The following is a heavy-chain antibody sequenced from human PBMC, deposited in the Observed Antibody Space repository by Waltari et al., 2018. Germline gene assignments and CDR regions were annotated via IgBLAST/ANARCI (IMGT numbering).Heavy chain of an antibody. D-gene: IGHD2-21*01. CDR3: ASLAYCGGDCYSDY. CDR1: GFTFSSYS. V-gene: IGHV3-48*04. CDR2: ISSSSSTI. Sequence: EVQLVESGGGLVQPGGSLRLSCAASGFTFSSYSMNWVRQAPGKGLEWVSYISSSSSTIYYADSVKGRFTISRDNAKNSLYLQMNSLRAEDTAVYYCASLAYCGGDCYSDYWGQGTLVTVSS. J-gene: IGHJ4*02.